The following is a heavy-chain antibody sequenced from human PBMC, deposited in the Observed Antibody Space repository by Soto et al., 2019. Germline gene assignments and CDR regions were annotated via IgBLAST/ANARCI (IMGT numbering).Heavy chain of an antibody. CDR3: AKGGPRSGWYQEIDS. V-gene: IGHV3-23*01. J-gene: IGHJ4*02. CDR1: GFHFRTYA. D-gene: IGHD6-19*01. Sequence: EVELLESGGGLVQPGGSLRLSCAASGFHFRTYAISLARQAPGKGLEWVSGISGRDSSTYYADSVKGRFTISRDNSWNTLDLQMNSLTAADTAVYYCAKGGPRSGWYQEIDSWGKGTLVTVSS. CDR2: ISGRDSST.